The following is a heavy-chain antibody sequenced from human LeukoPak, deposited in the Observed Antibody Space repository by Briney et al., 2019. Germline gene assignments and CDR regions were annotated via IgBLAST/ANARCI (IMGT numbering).Heavy chain of an antibody. D-gene: IGHD5-18*01. CDR3: ARPQGGRQLWLHFDY. Sequence: GGSLRLSCAACGFTFSSYGMQWVRQAPGKGLEWVAVISYDGNNKYYADSVKGRFTISRDNSKNTLYLQMNSLRAEDTAVYYCARPQGGRQLWLHFDYWGQGTLVTVSS. V-gene: IGHV3-30*19. CDR2: ISYDGNNK. J-gene: IGHJ4*02. CDR1: GFTFSSYG.